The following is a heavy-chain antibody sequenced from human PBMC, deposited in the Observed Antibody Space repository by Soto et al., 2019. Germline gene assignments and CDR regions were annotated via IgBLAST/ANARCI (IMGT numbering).Heavy chain of an antibody. J-gene: IGHJ4*02. CDR2: ISGSGGST. V-gene: IGHV3-23*01. CDR1: GFTFSSYA. Sequence: PGGSLRLSCAASGFTFSSYAMSWVRQAPGKGLEWVSAISGSGGSTYYADSVKGRFTISRDNSKNTLYLQMNSLRAEDTAVYYCAKGSPSPLEWLLPYYFDYWGQGTLVTVSS. CDR3: AKGSPSPLEWLLPYYFDY. D-gene: IGHD3-3*01.